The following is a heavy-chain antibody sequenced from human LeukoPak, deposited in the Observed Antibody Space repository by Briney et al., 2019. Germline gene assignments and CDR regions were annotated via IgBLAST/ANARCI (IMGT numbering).Heavy chain of an antibody. J-gene: IGHJ4*02. Sequence: SXWXXWVXQAXGXGLEWVANIKQDGSEKYYVDSVKGRFTISRDNAKNSLYLQMNSLRAEDTAVYYCARCVDVVVVADWGQGTLVTVSS. CDR3: ARCVDVVVVAD. D-gene: IGHD2-15*01. CDR2: IKQDGSEK. V-gene: IGHV3-7*01. CDR1: SXW.